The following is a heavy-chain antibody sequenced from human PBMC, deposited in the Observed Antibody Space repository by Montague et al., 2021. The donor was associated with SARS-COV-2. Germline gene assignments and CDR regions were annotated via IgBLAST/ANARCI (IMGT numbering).Heavy chain of an antibody. CDR2: IYRSGYT. J-gene: IGHJ3*02. CDR3: ARRGYTHSRLDDAFDI. D-gene: IGHD5-12*01. V-gene: IGHV4-39*01. CDR1: HGSISSSLSY. Sequence: SETLSLTCTVSHGSISSSLSYWGWIRQPPGKGLEWIGSIYRSGYTFYSPSLKSRITMSVDTSKNQFSLNLASVTATDTAVYDCARRGYTHSRLDDAFDIWGQGTMVTVSS.